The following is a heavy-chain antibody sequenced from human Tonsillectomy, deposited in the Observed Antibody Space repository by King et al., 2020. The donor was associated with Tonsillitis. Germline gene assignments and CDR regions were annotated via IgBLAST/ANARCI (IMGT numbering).Heavy chain of an antibody. Sequence: QLVQSGAEVKKPGASVKVSCEASEYTFTSYYVHWVRQAPGQGLQWMGIINPSDGSTTYAQKFQGRVTMTRDTSTSTVYMELSSLRSEDTAVYYCARDGGYYGSGSYDYWGQGTLVTVSS. V-gene: IGHV1-46*01. CDR2: INPSDGST. CDR1: EYTFTSYY. CDR3: ARDGGYYGSGSYDY. D-gene: IGHD3-10*01. J-gene: IGHJ4*02.